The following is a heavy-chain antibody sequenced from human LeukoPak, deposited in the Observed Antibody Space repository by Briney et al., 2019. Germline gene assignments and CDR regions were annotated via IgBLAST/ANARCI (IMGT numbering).Heavy chain of an antibody. CDR2: IYYSGST. Sequence: NPSETLSLTCTVSGVSVNSGSYYWNWIRQPPGKGLEWIGYIYYSGSTNYNPSLKSRVTISVDTSKNQFSLKLSSVTAADTAVYYCARAAYSGSYHSDYWGQGTLVTVYS. J-gene: IGHJ4*02. V-gene: IGHV4-61*01. D-gene: IGHD1-26*01. CDR3: ARAAYSGSYHSDY. CDR1: GVSVNSGSYY.